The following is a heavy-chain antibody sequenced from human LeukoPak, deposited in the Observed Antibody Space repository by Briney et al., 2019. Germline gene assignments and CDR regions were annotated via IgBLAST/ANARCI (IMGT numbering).Heavy chain of an antibody. J-gene: IGHJ4*02. D-gene: IGHD2-15*01. Sequence: GGSLRLSCVASGFTFSSYAMSWVRQAPGKGLEWVSVISGSGGSTYYADSVKGRFTISRDDSKNTLYLQMNSLRAEDTAVYYCAKVSRYCSGGSCYYHPFDYWGQGTLVTVSS. CDR3: AKVSRYCSGGSCYYHPFDY. V-gene: IGHV3-23*01. CDR1: GFTFSSYA. CDR2: ISGSGGST.